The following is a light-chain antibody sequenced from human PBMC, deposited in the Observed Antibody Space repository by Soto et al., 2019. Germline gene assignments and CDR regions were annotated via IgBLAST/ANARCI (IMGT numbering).Light chain of an antibody. CDR3: SSYTSSSTLVV. Sequence: QSALTQPASVSGSPGQSITISCTGTSSDVGGYNYVSWYQQHPGKAPKLMIYDVSNRSSGISNRFSGSKSGNTASLTISGLQAEDAADYYCSSYTSSSTLVVFGGGTKLTVL. CDR2: DVS. CDR1: SSDVGGYNY. J-gene: IGLJ2*01. V-gene: IGLV2-14*01.